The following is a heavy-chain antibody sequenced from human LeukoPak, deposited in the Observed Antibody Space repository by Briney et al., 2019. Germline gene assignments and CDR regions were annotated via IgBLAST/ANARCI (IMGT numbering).Heavy chain of an antibody. V-gene: IGHV1-46*01. J-gene: IGHJ4*02. CDR2: INPSGGST. D-gene: IGHD5-12*01. CDR3: ARDLVATIQAY. Sequence: ASVKVSCKASGYTFTSYYMHLVRQAPGQGLEWMGIINPSGGSTSYAQKFQGRVTMTRDTSTSTVYMELSSLRSEDTAVYYCARDLVATIQAYWGQGTLVTVSS. CDR1: GYTFTSYY.